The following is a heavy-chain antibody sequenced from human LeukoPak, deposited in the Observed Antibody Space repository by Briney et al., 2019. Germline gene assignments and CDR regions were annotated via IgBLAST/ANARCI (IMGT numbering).Heavy chain of an antibody. CDR2: IYYSGST. Sequence: SETLSLACTVSGGSISSYYWSWIRQPPGKGLEWIGYIYYSGSTNYNPSLKSRVTISVDTSKNQFSLKLSSVTAADTAVYYCARIRTDAFDIWGQGTMVTVSS. J-gene: IGHJ3*02. V-gene: IGHV4-59*01. CDR1: GGSISSYY. CDR3: ARIRTDAFDI.